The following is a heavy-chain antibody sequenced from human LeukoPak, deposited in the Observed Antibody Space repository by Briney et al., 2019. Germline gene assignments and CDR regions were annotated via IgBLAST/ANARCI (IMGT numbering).Heavy chain of an antibody. CDR2: ISAYNGNT. D-gene: IGHD6-6*01. CDR1: GYTFTSYG. J-gene: IGHJ4*02. Sequence: ASVKVSCKASGYTFTSYGISWVRQAPGQGLEWMGWISAYNGNTNYAQKLQGRVTMTTDTSTSTAYMELRSLRSDDTAVYYCARDPLGWFSSSSPMLDYWGQGTLVTVSS. CDR3: ARDPLGWFSSSSPMLDY. V-gene: IGHV1-18*01.